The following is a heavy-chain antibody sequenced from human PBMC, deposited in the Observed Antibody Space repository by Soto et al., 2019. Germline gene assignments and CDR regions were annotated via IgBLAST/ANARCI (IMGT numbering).Heavy chain of an antibody. CDR1: GYTFTSYG. V-gene: IGHV1-18*01. J-gene: IGHJ4*02. D-gene: IGHD3-22*01. CDR2: ISAYNGNT. Sequence: QVQLVQSGAEVKKPGASVKVSCKASGYTFTSYGISWVRQAPGQGLEWMGWISAYNGNTNYAQKLHGRGTMTTDTTTSKAYIELRSLRYDDTAVYYCARDHTRTWGRYYDSSGYGGDQHYWGQGTLVTVSS. CDR3: ARDHTRTWGRYYDSSGYGGDQHY.